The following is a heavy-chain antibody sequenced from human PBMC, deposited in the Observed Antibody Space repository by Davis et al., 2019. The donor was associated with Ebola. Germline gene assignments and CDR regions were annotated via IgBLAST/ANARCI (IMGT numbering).Heavy chain of an antibody. CDR2: IYPGDSAT. CDR3: ARRGSIVAAGNWFDP. J-gene: IGHJ5*02. Sequence: GESLKISCKASGYSFTSYWIGWVRQPPGKVREWMGIIYPGDSATRYSPSFQGQVTISADKSSSTADLQWSSLQASDTAMYYCARRGSIVAAGNWFDPWGQGTLVTVSS. D-gene: IGHD6-13*01. V-gene: IGHV5-51*01. CDR1: GYSFTSYW.